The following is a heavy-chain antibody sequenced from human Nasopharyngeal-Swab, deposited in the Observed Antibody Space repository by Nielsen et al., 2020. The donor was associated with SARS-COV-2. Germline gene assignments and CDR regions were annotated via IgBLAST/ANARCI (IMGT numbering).Heavy chain of an antibody. CDR3: ARGYCSSTSCYTLVDP. CDR1: GYTFTSYA. D-gene: IGHD2-2*02. J-gene: IGHJ5*02. V-gene: IGHV1-3*01. Sequence: ASVKVSCKASGYTFTSYAMHWVRQAPEQRLEWMGWINAGNGNTKYSQKFQGRVTITRDTSASTAYMELSTLRSEDTAVYYCARGYCSSTSCYTLVDPWGQGTLVTVSS. CDR2: INAGNGNT.